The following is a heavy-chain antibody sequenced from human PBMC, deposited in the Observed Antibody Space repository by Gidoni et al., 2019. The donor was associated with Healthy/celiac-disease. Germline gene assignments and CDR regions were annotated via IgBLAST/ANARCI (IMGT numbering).Heavy chain of an antibody. D-gene: IGHD6-19*01. CDR3: ARMYSSGWYGNYYYGMDV. CDR2: INPNSGGT. Sequence: QVQLVQSGAEVKKPGASVTVSCTASGYTFTGYYMHWVRQAPGQGLEWMGWINPNSGGTNYAQKFQGWVTMTRDTSISTAYMGLSRLRSDDTAVYYCARMYSSGWYGNYYYGMDVWGQGTTVTVSS. J-gene: IGHJ6*02. V-gene: IGHV1-2*04. CDR1: GYTFTGYY.